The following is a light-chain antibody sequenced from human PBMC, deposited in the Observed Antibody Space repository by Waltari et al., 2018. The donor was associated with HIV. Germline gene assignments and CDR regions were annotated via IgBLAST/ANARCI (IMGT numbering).Light chain of an antibody. J-gene: IGKJ4*01. Sequence: EMLLTQSPVTLSVSPGERATLSCTASQSVGNNLAWYQHRPGQAPSLLIYGASTRATGVPARLSGSGSGTEFILTISSLQPEDSAIYYCQQYNNSPPGGTFGGGTKVEI. V-gene: IGKV3-15*01. CDR3: QQYNNSPPGGT. CDR2: GAS. CDR1: QSVGNN.